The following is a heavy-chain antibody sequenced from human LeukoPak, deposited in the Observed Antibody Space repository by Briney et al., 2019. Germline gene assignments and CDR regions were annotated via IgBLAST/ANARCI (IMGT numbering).Heavy chain of an antibody. CDR1: GYTFTDYY. CDR2: VDPEDGET. J-gene: IGHJ4*02. CDR3: ATHPDYYDSSGYYSGSSDY. D-gene: IGHD3-22*01. Sequence: ASVKVSCKVSGYTFTDYYMHWVQQAPGKGLEWMGLVDPEDGETIYAEKFQGRVTITADKSTSTAYMELSSLRSEDTAVYYCATHPDYYDSSGYYSGSSDYWGQGTLVTVSS. V-gene: IGHV1-69-2*01.